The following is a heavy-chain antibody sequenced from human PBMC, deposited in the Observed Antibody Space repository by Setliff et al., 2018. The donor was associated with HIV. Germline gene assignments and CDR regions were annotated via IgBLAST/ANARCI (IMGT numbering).Heavy chain of an antibody. V-gene: IGHV1-8*02. Sequence: ASVKVSCKPSGYAFATYDINWVRQAAGQGLEWMGWMNPYSGNTGYAQKFRGRITMTGDTSRCTAHLELRSLRSDDTAVYCCASGYASGSGSYYFAYWGQGTLVTVSS. J-gene: IGHJ4*02. CDR3: ASGYASGSGSYYFAY. CDR1: GYAFATYD. CDR2: MNPYSGNT. D-gene: IGHD3-16*01.